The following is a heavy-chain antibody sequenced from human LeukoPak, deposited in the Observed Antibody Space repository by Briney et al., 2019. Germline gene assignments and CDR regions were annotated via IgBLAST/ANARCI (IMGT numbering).Heavy chain of an antibody. CDR2: ISYDGSNK. D-gene: IGHD3-16*01. V-gene: IGHV3-30-3*01. CDR1: GFTFSSYA. CDR3: ARGLGDRIPLDAFDI. Sequence: GRSLRLSCAASGFTFSSYAMHWVRQAPGKGLEWVAVISYDGSNKYYADSVKGRFTISRDNSKNTLYLQMNSLRAEDTAVYYCARGLGDRIPLDAFDIWGQGTMVTVSS. J-gene: IGHJ3*02.